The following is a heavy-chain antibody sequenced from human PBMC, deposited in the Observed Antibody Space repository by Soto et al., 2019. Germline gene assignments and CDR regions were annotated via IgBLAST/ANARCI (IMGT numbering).Heavy chain of an antibody. CDR2: IYYSGST. D-gene: IGHD3-10*01. Sequence: PSETLSLTCTVSGGSISSGGYYWSWIRQHPGKGLEWIGYIYYSGSTYYNPSLKSRVTISIDTSKNQFSLKLTSVTAADTAVYFCARVDDLRVRRTYNWFDPCGQGTLVTVSS. CDR1: GGSISSGGYY. J-gene: IGHJ5*02. CDR3: ARVDDLRVRRTYNWFDP. V-gene: IGHV4-31*03.